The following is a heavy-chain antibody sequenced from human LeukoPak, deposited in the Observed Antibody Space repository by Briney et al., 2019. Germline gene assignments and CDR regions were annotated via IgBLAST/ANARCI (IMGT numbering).Heavy chain of an antibody. V-gene: IGHV3-23*01. Sequence: GGSQRLSCAASGFTFSSYAMSWVRQAPGKGLEWVSAISGSGGSTYYADSVKGRFTISRDNSKNTLYLQMNSLRAEDTAVYYCACGFYDSSGYYYYYGMDVWGQGTTVTVSS. CDR2: ISGSGGST. CDR3: ACGFYDSSGYYYYYGMDV. J-gene: IGHJ6*02. D-gene: IGHD3-22*01. CDR1: GFTFSSYA.